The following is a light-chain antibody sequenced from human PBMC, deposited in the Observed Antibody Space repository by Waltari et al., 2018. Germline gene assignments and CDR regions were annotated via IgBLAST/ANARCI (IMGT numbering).Light chain of an antibody. J-gene: IGKJ2*01. Sequence: DIVMTQSPDSLAVSLGERATINCKSSQRVLYSSNNKNYLAWYQQKPGQPPKLLIYWASTRESGVPDRFSGSGSGTDFTLTISSLQAEDVAVYYCQQYYSTPHTFGQGTKLEI. V-gene: IGKV4-1*01. CDR1: QRVLYSSNNKNY. CDR3: QQYYSTPHT. CDR2: WAS.